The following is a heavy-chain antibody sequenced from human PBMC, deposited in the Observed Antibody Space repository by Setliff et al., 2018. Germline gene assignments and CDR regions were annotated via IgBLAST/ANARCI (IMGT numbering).Heavy chain of an antibody. V-gene: IGHV3-48*04. CDR1: GFTFSDYS. Sequence: GGSLRLSCAASGFTFSDYSMNWVRQAPGKGLQWVSYISSASRTIHYADSVKGRFSISRENAMNSLYLQMNSLRADDTAVYYCTRQRYYDTTGKAFDIWGQGTMVTVSS. D-gene: IGHD3-22*01. CDR3: TRQRYYDTTGKAFDI. J-gene: IGHJ3*02. CDR2: ISSASRTI.